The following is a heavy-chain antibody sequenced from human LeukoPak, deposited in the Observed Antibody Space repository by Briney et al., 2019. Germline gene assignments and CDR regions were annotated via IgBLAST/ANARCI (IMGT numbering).Heavy chain of an antibody. Sequence: GGSLRLSSAASGFTFSSYGMHWVRQAPGKGLEWVAVISYDGSNKYYADSVKGRFTISRDNSKNTLYLQMNSLRAEDTAVYYCAKDRWQQLENYFDYWGQGTLVTVSS. CDR3: AKDRWQQLENYFDY. J-gene: IGHJ4*02. CDR2: ISYDGSNK. V-gene: IGHV3-30*18. D-gene: IGHD6-13*01. CDR1: GFTFSSYG.